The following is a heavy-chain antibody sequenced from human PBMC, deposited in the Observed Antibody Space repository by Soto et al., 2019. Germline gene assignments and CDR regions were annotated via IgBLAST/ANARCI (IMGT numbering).Heavy chain of an antibody. Sequence: SVKVSCKASGGTFSSYAISWVRQAPGQGLEWMGGIIPSIGGTNYAQKFQGRVTITRDASISTAYMELSRLRSDDTAVYYCARAGRLGSDAFDIWGQGTMVTVSS. CDR1: GGTFSSYA. CDR2: IIPSIGGT. V-gene: IGHV1-69*05. J-gene: IGHJ3*02. D-gene: IGHD2-15*01. CDR3: ARAGRLGSDAFDI.